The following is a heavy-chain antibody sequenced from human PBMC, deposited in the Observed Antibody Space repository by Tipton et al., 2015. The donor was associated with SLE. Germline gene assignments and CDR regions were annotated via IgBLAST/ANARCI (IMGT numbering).Heavy chain of an antibody. J-gene: IGHJ4*02. D-gene: IGHD2-15*01. Sequence: TLSLTCTVSGGSISRSNFYWAWIRQPPGKGLEWIGSFYYGKSTFYNPSLKSRVSISADTSKNQFSLKLNSVTAVDTAIYYCARSLGAGFCSGGNCFEPLDYWGQGILVTVSS. CDR3: ARSLGAGFCSGGNCFEPLDY. CDR2: FYYGKST. CDR1: GGSISRSNFY. V-gene: IGHV4-39*07.